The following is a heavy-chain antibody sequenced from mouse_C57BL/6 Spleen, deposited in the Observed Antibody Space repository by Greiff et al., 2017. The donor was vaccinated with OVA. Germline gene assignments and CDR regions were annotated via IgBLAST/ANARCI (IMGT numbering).Heavy chain of an antibody. CDR3: ARNGGYDDGYFDY. J-gene: IGHJ2*01. D-gene: IGHD2-2*01. V-gene: IGHV1-64*01. CDR1: GYTFTSYW. Sequence: QVQLQQPGAELVKPGASVKLSCKASGYTFTSYWMHWVKQRPGQGLEWIGMIHPNSGSTNYNEKFKSKATLTVDKSSSTAYMQLSSLTSEDSAVYYCARNGGYDDGYFDYWGQGTTLTVSS. CDR2: IHPNSGST.